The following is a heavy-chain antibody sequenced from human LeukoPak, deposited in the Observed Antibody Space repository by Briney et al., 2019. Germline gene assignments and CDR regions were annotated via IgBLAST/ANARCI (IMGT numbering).Heavy chain of an antibody. CDR2: ISPTGGDT. CDR3: AIVVPAAMSYYYYGMDV. CDR1: GYTFTNYY. J-gene: IGHJ6*02. V-gene: IGHV1-46*01. Sequence: ASVKVSCKASGYTFTNYYIHWVRQAPGQRLEWMGVISPTGGDTNYAQKFQGRVTMTRDTSTNTVYMELSSLRSEDTAVYCCAIVVPAAMSYYYYGMDVWGQGTTVTVSS. D-gene: IGHD2-2*01.